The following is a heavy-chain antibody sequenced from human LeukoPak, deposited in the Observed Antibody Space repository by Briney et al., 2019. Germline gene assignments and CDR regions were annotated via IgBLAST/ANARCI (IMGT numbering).Heavy chain of an antibody. V-gene: IGHV4-4*07. CDR2: IYTSGST. CDR3: ARGTPRKPDIVVVPAATDSKSYYYYYMDV. CDR1: GGSISSYY. J-gene: IGHJ6*03. Sequence: SETLSLTCTVSGGSISSYYWSWIRQPAGKGLEWIGRIYTSGSTNYNPSLKSRVTMSVDTSKNQFSLKLSSVTAADTAVYYCARGTPRKPDIVVVPAATDSKSYYYYYMDVWGKGTTVTVSS. D-gene: IGHD2-2*01.